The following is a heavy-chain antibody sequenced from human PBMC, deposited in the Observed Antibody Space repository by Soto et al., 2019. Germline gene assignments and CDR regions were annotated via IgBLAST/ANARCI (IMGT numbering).Heavy chain of an antibody. CDR3: IYRRAAYDYHGLDV. Sequence: SGPTLVNPTQTLTLTCTFSGFSLSSSGVGVGWIRQPPGKSLEWLAVLYFNGDRRRSPSLENRLAITKDTSKNQVILTMTNMDPVDTATYYCIYRRAAYDYHGLDVWGQGTTVTVSS. D-gene: IGHD6-25*01. CDR1: GFSLSSSGVG. CDR2: LYFNGDR. J-gene: IGHJ6*02. V-gene: IGHV2-5*01.